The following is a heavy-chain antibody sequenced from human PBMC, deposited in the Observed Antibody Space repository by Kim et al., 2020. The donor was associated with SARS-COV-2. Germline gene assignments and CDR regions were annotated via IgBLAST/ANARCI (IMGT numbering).Heavy chain of an antibody. CDR2: IYYSGST. Sequence: SETLSLTCTVSGGSISSYYWSWIRQPPGKGLEWIGYIYYSGSTNYNPSLKSRVTISVDTSKNQFSLKLSSVTAADTAVYYCARGWVGDIVVVPAAIVDYWGQGALVTVSS. D-gene: IGHD2-2*01. J-gene: IGHJ4*02. CDR3: ARGWVGDIVVVPAAIVDY. V-gene: IGHV4-59*13. CDR1: GGSISSYY.